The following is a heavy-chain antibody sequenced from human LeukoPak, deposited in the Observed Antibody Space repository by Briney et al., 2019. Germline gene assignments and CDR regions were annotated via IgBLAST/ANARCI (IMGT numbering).Heavy chain of an antibody. D-gene: IGHD6-13*01. V-gene: IGHV4-39*01. CDR2: IYYSGSA. CDR1: GGSISSSSYY. CDR3: ARHRLYSSPGDY. Sequence: SETLSLTCTVSGGSISSSSYYWGWICQPPGKGLEWIGSIYYSGSAYYNPSLKSRVTISVDTSKNQFSLKLSSVTAADTAVYYCARHRLYSSPGDYWGQGTLVTDSS. J-gene: IGHJ4*02.